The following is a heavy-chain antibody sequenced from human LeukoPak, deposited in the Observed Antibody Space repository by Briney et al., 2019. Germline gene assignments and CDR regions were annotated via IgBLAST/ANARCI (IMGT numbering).Heavy chain of an antibody. CDR3: ARFRIAAAGTNAFDI. Sequence: SETLSLTCTVSGGSISSSSYYWGWIRQPPGKGLEWIGGIYYSGSTYYNPSLKSRVTISVDTSKDQFSLKLSSVTAADTAVYYCARFRIAAAGTNAFDIWGQGTMVTVSS. D-gene: IGHD6-13*01. J-gene: IGHJ3*02. V-gene: IGHV4-39*07. CDR1: GGSISSSSYY. CDR2: IYYSGST.